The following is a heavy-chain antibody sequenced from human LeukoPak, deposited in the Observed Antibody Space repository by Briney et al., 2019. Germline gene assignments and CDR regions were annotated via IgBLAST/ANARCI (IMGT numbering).Heavy chain of an antibody. Sequence: SETLSLTCAVSGGSISSNNWWSWVRQPPGKGLEWIGEIYHSGSTNYNPSLKSRVTISVDTSKNQFSLKLTSVTAADTAVYYCARVAGYLPTRWFDPWGQGTHVTVSS. CDR2: IYHSGST. CDR1: GGSISSNNW. D-gene: IGHD6-25*01. J-gene: IGHJ5*02. CDR3: ARVAGYLPTRWFDP. V-gene: IGHV4-4*02.